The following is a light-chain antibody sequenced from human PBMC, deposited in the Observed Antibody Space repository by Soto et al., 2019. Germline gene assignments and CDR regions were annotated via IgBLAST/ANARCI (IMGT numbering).Light chain of an antibody. Sequence: EIVMTQSPATLSVSPGERVTLPCRASQSVSSNLAWYQQKPGQAPRLLIYGASTRATGIPARFSGSGSGTEFTLTINSLQSEDFAVYYCQQYNNWWTFGQGTKVEIK. CDR1: QSVSSN. V-gene: IGKV3-15*01. CDR3: QQYNNWWT. J-gene: IGKJ1*01. CDR2: GAS.